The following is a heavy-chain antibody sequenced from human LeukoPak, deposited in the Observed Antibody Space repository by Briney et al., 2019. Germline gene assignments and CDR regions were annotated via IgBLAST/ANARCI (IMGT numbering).Heavy chain of an antibody. CDR1: GFTFSSYG. CDR2: ISGSGGGT. V-gene: IGHV3-23*01. J-gene: IGHJ2*01. D-gene: IGHD3-22*01. CDR3: AKESPMILVHYSSFDL. Sequence: GGSLRLSCAASGFTFSSYGMSWVRQAPGKGLEWVSIISGSGGGTYYADSVKGQFTISRDNSKNTLYLQMDSLRVEDTAVYYCAKESPMILVHYSSFDLWGRGTLVTVSP.